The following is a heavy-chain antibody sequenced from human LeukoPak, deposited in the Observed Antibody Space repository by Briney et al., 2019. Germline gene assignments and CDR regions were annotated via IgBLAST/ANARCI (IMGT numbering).Heavy chain of an antibody. D-gene: IGHD2-2*01. Sequence: PGGSLRLSCAASGFTFSSYAMSWVRQAPGKGLEWVSSISGSGGSTYYADSVKGRFTISRDNSKNTLYLQMNSLRAEDTAVYYCAKWSRLDIVVVPAPLAAFDIWGQGTMVTVSS. CDR3: AKWSRLDIVVVPAPLAAFDI. CDR2: ISGSGGST. CDR1: GFTFSSYA. V-gene: IGHV3-23*01. J-gene: IGHJ3*02.